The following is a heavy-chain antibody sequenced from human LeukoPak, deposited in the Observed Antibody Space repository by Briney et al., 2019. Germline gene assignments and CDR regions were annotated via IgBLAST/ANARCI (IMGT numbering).Heavy chain of an antibody. CDR1: GFTFSNYW. Sequence: GGSLRLSCVASGFTFSNYWMHWVRQAPGKGLVWVSRMNSDGSTINYADSVKGRFTISRDNAKSTLYLKMNSLRAEDTAVYYCATAGSYRFDYWGQGSLVTVSS. D-gene: IGHD1-26*01. J-gene: IGHJ4*02. V-gene: IGHV3-74*01. CDR2: MNSDGSTI. CDR3: ATAGSYRFDY.